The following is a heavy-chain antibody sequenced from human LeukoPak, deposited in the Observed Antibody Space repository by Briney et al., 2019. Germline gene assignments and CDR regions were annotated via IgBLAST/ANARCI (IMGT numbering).Heavy chain of an antibody. J-gene: IGHJ4*02. V-gene: IGHV3-15*01. CDR1: GFTSSNAW. D-gene: IGHD2-15*01. CDR2: IKSKTDGGTT. CDR3: TTIRGFCGGRSCMGY. Sequence: GGSLRLSCAASGFTSSNAWMSWVRQAPGKGLEWVGRIKSKTDGGTTDYAASVKGRFTISRDDSKKTLYLQMNSLKSEDTAVYYCTTIRGFCGGRSCMGYWGQGTMVTVSS.